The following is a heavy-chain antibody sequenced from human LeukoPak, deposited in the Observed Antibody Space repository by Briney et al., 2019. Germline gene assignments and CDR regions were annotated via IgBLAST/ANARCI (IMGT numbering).Heavy chain of an antibody. CDR2: ISSSSSYI. CDR3: ARDPSSGWYLKGWFDP. J-gene: IGHJ5*02. D-gene: IGHD6-19*01. CDR1: GFTFSSYS. Sequence: GGSLRLSCAASGFTFSSYSMNWVRQAPGKGLEWVSVISSSSSYIYYADSVRGRFTISRDNAKNSLYLQMNSLKAEDTAVYYCARDPSSGWYLKGWFDPWGQGTLVTVSS. V-gene: IGHV3-21*01.